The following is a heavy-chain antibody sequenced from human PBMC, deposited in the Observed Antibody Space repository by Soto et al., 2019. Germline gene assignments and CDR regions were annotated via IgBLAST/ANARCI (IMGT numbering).Heavy chain of an antibody. CDR1: GFTVSTNY. D-gene: IGHD3-16*02. CDR3: ARDPVTPGYGMDV. Sequence: EVQLVASGGGLIQRGGSLRLSCAASGFTVSTNYMSWVLQAPGKGLEWVSVISNGGSTNYTDSVKGRFTISRDHLKNTRYLQMNSLRVEDTAVYFCARDPVTPGYGMDVWGQGSTVIVSS. V-gene: IGHV3-53*01. J-gene: IGHJ6*01. CDR2: ISNGGST.